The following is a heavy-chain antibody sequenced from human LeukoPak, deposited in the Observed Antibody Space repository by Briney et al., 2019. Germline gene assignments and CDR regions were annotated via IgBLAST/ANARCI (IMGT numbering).Heavy chain of an antibody. V-gene: IGHV1-8*01. CDR1: GYTFISYG. CDR3: ARGLKSSSSLVYGMDV. Sequence: ASVKVSCKASGYTFISYGISWVRQAPGQGLEWMGWMNPNSGNTGYAQKFQGRVTMTRNTSISTAYMELSSLRSEDTAVYYCARGLKSSSSLVYGMDVWGQGTTVTVSS. J-gene: IGHJ6*02. CDR2: MNPNSGNT. D-gene: IGHD6-6*01.